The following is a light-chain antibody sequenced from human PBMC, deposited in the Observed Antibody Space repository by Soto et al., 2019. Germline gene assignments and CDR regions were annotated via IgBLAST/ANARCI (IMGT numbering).Light chain of an antibody. CDR3: QQYANPPRT. CDR1: QSVNSNY. J-gene: IGKJ1*01. V-gene: IGKV3-20*01. CDR2: GAS. Sequence: ETVLTQSPGILSLSPGERATLSCRASQSVNSNYLAWYQQIPGQSPRVLMYGASNRATGIPDRFSGSGSGTDFTLTISGLEPEDFAVYYCQQYANPPRTFGQGTKVEIK.